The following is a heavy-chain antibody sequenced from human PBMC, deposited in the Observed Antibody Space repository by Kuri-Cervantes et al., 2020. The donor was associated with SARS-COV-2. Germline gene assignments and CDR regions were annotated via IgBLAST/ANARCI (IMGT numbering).Heavy chain of an antibody. Sequence: GESLKISCAASGFIFSSYLMSWVRQAPRKGLEWVDNIKQDGSEKYYVDSVKGRFTISKDNAKNSLYLQMNSLRAEDTAVYYCARDGRAVTSPRSDYWGQGTLVTVSS. D-gene: IGHD4-17*01. CDR2: IKQDGSEK. CDR1: GFIFSSYL. V-gene: IGHV3-7*05. J-gene: IGHJ4*02. CDR3: ARDGRAVTSPRSDY.